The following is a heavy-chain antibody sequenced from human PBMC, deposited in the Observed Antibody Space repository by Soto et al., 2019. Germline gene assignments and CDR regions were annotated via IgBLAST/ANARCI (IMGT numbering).Heavy chain of an antibody. J-gene: IGHJ5*02. V-gene: IGHV4-39*01. CDR3: ARHFPRITMVRGVHMCWFDP. CDR2: IYYSGST. D-gene: IGHD3-10*01. Sequence: SETLSLTCTVSGGSISSSSYYWGWIRQPPGKGLEWIGSIYYSGSTYYNPSLKSRVTISVDTSKNQFSLKLSSVTAADTAVYYCARHFPRITMVRGVHMCWFDPWGQGTLVTVSS. CDR1: GGSISSSSYY.